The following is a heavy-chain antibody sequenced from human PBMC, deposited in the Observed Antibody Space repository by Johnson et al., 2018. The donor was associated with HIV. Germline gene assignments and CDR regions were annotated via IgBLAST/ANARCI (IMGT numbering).Heavy chain of an antibody. V-gene: IGHV3-30*04. J-gene: IGHJ3*02. CDR1: GFTFSSYA. CDR2: ISYDGSSK. Sequence: QVQLVESGGGVVQPGRSLRLSCADSGFTFSSYAMHWVRQAPGKGLEWVAVISYDGSSKDCTDSVRGRFTISRDNSKNTLFLQMNSLRAEDTAVYYCARAMFGGATDPFDIWGQGTMVTVSS. D-gene: IGHD3-16*01. CDR3: ARAMFGGATDPFDI.